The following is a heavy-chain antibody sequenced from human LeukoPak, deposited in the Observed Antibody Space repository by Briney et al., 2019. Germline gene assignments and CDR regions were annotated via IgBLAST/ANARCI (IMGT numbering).Heavy chain of an antibody. V-gene: IGHV3-15*01. J-gene: IGHJ4*02. D-gene: IGHD6-19*01. CDR2: IKSKTDGGTT. CDR3: TTEYIAVAGHFDY. CDR1: GFTFSGYS. Sequence: GGSLRLSCAASGFTFSGYSMIWVRQAPGKGLEWVGRIKSKTDGGTTDYAAPVKGRFTISRDDSKNTLYLQMNSLKTEDTAVYYCTTEYIAVAGHFDYWGQGTLVTVSS.